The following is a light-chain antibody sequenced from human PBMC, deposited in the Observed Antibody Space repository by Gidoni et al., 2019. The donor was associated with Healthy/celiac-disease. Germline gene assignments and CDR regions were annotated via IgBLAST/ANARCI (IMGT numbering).Light chain of an antibody. J-gene: IGKJ4*01. Sequence: ATLSVSPGERATLSCRASQSVSSNLAWYQQKPGQAPRLLIYGASTRATGIPARFSGSGSGTEFTLTISSLQSEDFAVYYCQQYNNWPPLTFXGXTKVEIK. CDR3: QQYNNWPPLT. CDR2: GAS. CDR1: QSVSSN. V-gene: IGKV3-15*01.